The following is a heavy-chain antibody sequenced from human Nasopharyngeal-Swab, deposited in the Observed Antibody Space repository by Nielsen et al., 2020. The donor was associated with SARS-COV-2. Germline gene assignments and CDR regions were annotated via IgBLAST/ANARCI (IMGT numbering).Heavy chain of an antibody. J-gene: IGHJ6*03. CDR2: IIPVLPIT. Sequence: SVKVSCKTSGGTFSSYGISWVRQAPGEGLDWMGGIIPVLPITRYAQKFRDRVTITADTSTSTAYMELSSLRSGDTATYYCARGGWLRRDYYYVYYYMDVWGKGTTVTVSS. CDR1: GGTFSSYG. CDR3: ARGGWLRRDYYYVYYYMDV. V-gene: IGHV1-69*10. D-gene: IGHD5-24*01.